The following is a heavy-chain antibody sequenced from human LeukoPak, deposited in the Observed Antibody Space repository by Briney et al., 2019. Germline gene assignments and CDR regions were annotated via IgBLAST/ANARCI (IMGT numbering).Heavy chain of an antibody. CDR3: ARVGSSS. Sequence: PGGSLRLSCAASGFTFSSYAMHWVRQAPGKGQEYVSAISSNGGSTYYANSVKGRFTISRDNSKNTLYLQMGSLRAEDMAVYYCARVGSSSWGQGTLVTVSS. D-gene: IGHD6-13*01. V-gene: IGHV3-64*01. J-gene: IGHJ4*02. CDR2: ISSNGGST. CDR1: GFTFSSYA.